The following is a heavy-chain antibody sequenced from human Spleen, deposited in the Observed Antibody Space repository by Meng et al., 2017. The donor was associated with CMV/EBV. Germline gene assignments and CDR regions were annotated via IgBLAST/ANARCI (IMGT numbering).Heavy chain of an antibody. D-gene: IGHD1-1*01. CDR1: GYTFTSYG. CDR3: ARDRGRLGRRGYYGMDV. V-gene: IGHV1-18*01. Sequence: ASVKVSCKASGYTFTSYGISWVRQAPGQGLEWMGWISAYNGNTNYAQKLQGRVTMTTDTSTSTAYMELSSLRSEDTAVYYCARDRGRLGRRGYYGMDVWGQGTAVTVSS. CDR2: ISAYNGNT. J-gene: IGHJ6*02.